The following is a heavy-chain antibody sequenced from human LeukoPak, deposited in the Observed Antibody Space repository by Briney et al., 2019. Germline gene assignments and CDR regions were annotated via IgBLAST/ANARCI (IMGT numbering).Heavy chain of an antibody. V-gene: IGHV3-30*04. CDR1: GFTFSSYA. CDR2: ISYDGSNK. CDR3: ARDSPKPWGAAAGTHFDY. Sequence: GGSLRLSCAASGFTFSSYAMHWVRQAPGKGLEWVAVISYDGSNKYYADSVKGRFTIYRDNSKNTLYLQMNSLRAEDTAVYYCARDSPKPWGAAAGTHFDYWGQGTLVTVSS. D-gene: IGHD6-13*01. J-gene: IGHJ4*02.